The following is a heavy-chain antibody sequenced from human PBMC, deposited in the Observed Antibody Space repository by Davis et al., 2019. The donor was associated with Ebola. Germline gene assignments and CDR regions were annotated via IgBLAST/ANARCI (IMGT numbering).Heavy chain of an antibody. D-gene: IGHD5-12*01. CDR1: GYTFSSTFSKYG. Sequence: AASVKVSCKASGYTFSSTFSKYGINWVRQAPGQGLEWMGWISAYTGDTNYAQKLQGRVTMTTDTSTNTAYMELRSLRSDDTAVYYCVGDGYGGNWFDPWGQGTLVTVSS. CDR3: VGDGYGGNWFDP. V-gene: IGHV1-18*01. CDR2: ISAYTGDT. J-gene: IGHJ5*02.